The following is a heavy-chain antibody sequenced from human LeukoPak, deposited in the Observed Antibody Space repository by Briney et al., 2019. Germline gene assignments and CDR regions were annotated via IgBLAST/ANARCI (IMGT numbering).Heavy chain of an antibody. J-gene: IGHJ4*02. D-gene: IGHD6-19*01. CDR3: ARDLNFYSSGWYDY. CDR2: ISSSSSYI. CDR1: GFTFSSYS. V-gene: IGHV3-21*01. Sequence: GGSLRLSCAASGFTFSSYSMNWVRQAPGTGLEWVSSISSSSSYIYYADSVKGRFTISRDNAKNSLYLQMNSLRAEDTAVYYCARDLNFYSSGWYDYWGQGTLVTVSS.